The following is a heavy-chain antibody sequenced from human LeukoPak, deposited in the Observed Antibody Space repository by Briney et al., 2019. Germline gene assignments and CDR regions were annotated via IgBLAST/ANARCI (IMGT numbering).Heavy chain of an antibody. V-gene: IGHV3-33*01. CDR1: GFTFSSYG. CDR2: IWYDGSNK. J-gene: IGHJ4*02. CDR3: ARGSDYYGSGSSSHFDY. D-gene: IGHD3-10*01. Sequence: GESLKISCAASGFTFSSYGMHWVRQAPGKGLEWVAVIWYDGSNKYYADSVKGRFTISRDNSKNTLYLQMNSLRAEDTAVYYCARGSDYYGSGSSSHFDYWGQGTLVTVSS.